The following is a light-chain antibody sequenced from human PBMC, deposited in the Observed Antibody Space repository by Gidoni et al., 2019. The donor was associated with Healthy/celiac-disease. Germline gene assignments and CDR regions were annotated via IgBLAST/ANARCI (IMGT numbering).Light chain of an antibody. CDR2: MAS. J-gene: IGKJ4*01. V-gene: IGKV1-5*03. CDR3: QQCNSYSQLP. CDR1: LSMSSW. Sequence: DIHMTQPASTLSASVGDRVTITCRAILSMSSWLAWYQQKPGKAPKLLIYMASSLESGVPSRFSGSGSGTELTLTIRSLQHDDFANYCCQQCNSYSQLPFGGGTKVEIK.